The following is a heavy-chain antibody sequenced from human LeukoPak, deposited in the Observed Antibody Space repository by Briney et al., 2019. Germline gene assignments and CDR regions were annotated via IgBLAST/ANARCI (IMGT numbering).Heavy chain of an antibody. CDR1: GFTFSSYS. CDR3: ARGRGAVAGSDAFDI. V-gene: IGHV3-21*01. CDR2: ISSSSSYI. Sequence: GGSLRLSCAASGFTFSSYSMNWARQAPGKGLEWVSSISSSSSYIYYADSVKGRFTISRDNAKNSLYLQMNSLRAEDTAVYYCARGRGAVAGSDAFDIWGQGTMVTVSS. D-gene: IGHD6-19*01. J-gene: IGHJ3*02.